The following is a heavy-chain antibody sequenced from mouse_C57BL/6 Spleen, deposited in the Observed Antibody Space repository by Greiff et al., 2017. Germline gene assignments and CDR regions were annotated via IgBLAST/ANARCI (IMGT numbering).Heavy chain of an antibody. CDR2: IYPEDGET. V-gene: IGHV14-2*01. CDR3: AYSSGYVRFAY. D-gene: IGHD3-2*02. Sequence: EVQLQQSGAELVKPGASVKLSCTASGFNIKVYYMHWLKHRTEPGLEGIGRIYPEDGETKYAPKVQGKATITADTSSNTAYLQLSSLTSEDTAVYYCAYSSGYVRFAYWGQGTLVTVSA. CDR1: GFNIKVYY. J-gene: IGHJ3*01.